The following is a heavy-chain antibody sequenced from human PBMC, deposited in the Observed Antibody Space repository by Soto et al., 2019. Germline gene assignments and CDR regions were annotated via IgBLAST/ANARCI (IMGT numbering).Heavy chain of an antibody. Sequence: GASVKVSCKASGYTFTSYAMHWVRQAPGQRLEWMGWINNGNGNTRYSDKFQGRVTITRDTSATTAYMEVSSLRSEDTAVYYCARDIAAAGFPRWLDPWGQGTLVTAPQ. J-gene: IGHJ5*02. V-gene: IGHV1-3*04. CDR3: ARDIAAAGFPRWLDP. CDR2: INNGNGNT. D-gene: IGHD6-13*01. CDR1: GYTFTSYA.